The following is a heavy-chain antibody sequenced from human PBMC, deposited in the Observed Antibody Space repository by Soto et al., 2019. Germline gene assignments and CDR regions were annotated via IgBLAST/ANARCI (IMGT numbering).Heavy chain of an antibody. CDR2: ISYDGSNK. Sequence: QVQLVESGGGVVQPGRSLRLSCAASGFTFSSYGMHWVRQAPGKGLEWVAVISYDGSNKYYADSVKGRFTISRDNSKNTLYLQMNSLRAEDTAVYYWAKGAYSSGWYFEYFQHWGQGTLVTVSS. D-gene: IGHD6-19*01. V-gene: IGHV3-30*18. CDR1: GFTFSSYG. CDR3: AKGAYSSGWYFEYFQH. J-gene: IGHJ1*01.